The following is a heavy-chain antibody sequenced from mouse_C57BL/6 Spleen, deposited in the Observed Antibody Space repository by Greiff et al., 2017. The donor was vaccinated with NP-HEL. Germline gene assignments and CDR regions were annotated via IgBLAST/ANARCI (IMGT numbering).Heavy chain of an antibody. D-gene: IGHD1-1*01. CDR2: INPSTGGT. J-gene: IGHJ2*01. CDR3: ASTTVVATGFDY. V-gene: IGHV1-42*01. CDR1: GYSFTGYY. Sequence: VQLQQSGPELVKPGASVKISCKASGYSFTGYYMNWVKQSPEKSLEWIGEINPSTGGTTYNQKFKAKATLTVDKSSSTAYMQLKSLTSEDSAVYYCASTTVVATGFDYWGQGTTLTVSS.